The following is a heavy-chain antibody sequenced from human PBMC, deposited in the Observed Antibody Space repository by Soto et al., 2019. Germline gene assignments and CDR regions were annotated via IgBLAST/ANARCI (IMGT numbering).Heavy chain of an antibody. Sequence: QVQLVQSGAEVKKPGASVKVSCKASGYTFSTYGISWVRQAPGQGLEWMGWINGYNGNTNYAPKLQGRITMTTDTSTTRAYMELRSLRSDDTAVYYCARRGDVPYYYYGMDVWGQGTTVTVSS. D-gene: IGHD3-16*01. CDR3: ARRGDVPYYYYGMDV. CDR1: GYTFSTYG. CDR2: INGYNGNT. V-gene: IGHV1-18*01. J-gene: IGHJ6*02.